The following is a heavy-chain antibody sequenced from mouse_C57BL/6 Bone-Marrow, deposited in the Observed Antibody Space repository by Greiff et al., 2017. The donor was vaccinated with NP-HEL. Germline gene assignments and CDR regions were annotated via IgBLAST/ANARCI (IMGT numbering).Heavy chain of an antibody. CDR3: ARAPYDYDGGFDY. V-gene: IGHV1-26*01. CDR1: GYTFTDYY. J-gene: IGHJ2*01. Sequence: VQLQQSGPELVKPGASVKISCKASGYTFTDYYMNWVKQSHGKSLEWIGDINPNNGGTSYNQKFKGKATLTVDKSSSTAYMELRSLTSEDSAVYYCARAPYDYDGGFDYWGQGTTLTVSS. D-gene: IGHD2-4*01. CDR2: INPNNGGT.